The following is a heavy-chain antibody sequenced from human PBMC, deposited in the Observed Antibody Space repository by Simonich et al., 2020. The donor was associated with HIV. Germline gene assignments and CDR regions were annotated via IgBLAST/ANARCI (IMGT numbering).Heavy chain of an antibody. V-gene: IGHV3-74*01. Sequence: EVQLVESGGALVQPGGSLSLSCSASGFTFSSYWMHWVRQAPGKGRVWVSRISREGSSTSYADSVKCRVTISRDNAKNTLYLQMNSLRAEDTGVYYCARASGFDPWGQGTLVTVSS. CDR3: ARASGFDP. CDR1: GFTFSSYW. CDR2: ISREGSST. J-gene: IGHJ5*02.